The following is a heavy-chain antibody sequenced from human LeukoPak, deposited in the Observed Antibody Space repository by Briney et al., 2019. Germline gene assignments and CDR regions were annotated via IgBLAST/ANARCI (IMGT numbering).Heavy chain of an antibody. CDR3: ARGSRLVVVAATKYYYYYGMDV. Sequence: SETLSLTCTVSGGSISSYYWSWIRQPPGKGLEWIGYIYYSGSTNYNPSLKSRVTISVDTSKNQFSLKLSSVIAADTAVYYCARGSRLVVVAATKYYYYYGMDVWGQGTTVTVSS. CDR1: GGSISSYY. D-gene: IGHD2-15*01. J-gene: IGHJ6*02. V-gene: IGHV4-59*01. CDR2: IYYSGST.